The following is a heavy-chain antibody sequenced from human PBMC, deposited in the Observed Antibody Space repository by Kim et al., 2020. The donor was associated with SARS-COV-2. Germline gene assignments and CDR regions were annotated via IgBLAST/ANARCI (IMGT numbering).Heavy chain of an antibody. Sequence: GGSLRLSCAASGFTFSIYAMNWVRQAPGKGLEWVSSISSGGSTYYADSVKGRFTISRDNSKNTLYLQMSSLRVEDTAVYYCAPPVEPAAIGDYWGQGTLVTVSS. CDR3: APPVEPAAIGDY. D-gene: IGHD2-2*01. CDR2: ISSGGST. J-gene: IGHJ4*02. CDR1: GFTFSIYA. V-gene: IGHV3-23*01.